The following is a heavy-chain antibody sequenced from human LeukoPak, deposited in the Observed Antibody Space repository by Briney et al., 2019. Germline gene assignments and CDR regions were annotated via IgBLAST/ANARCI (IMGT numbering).Heavy chain of an antibody. J-gene: IGHJ4*02. Sequence: SETLSLTCAVYGGSFSGYYWSWIRQPPGKGLEWIGEISHSGSTNYNPSLKSRVTISVDTSKNQFSLKLSSVTAADTAVYYCARRGVRGVNRNYFDYWGQGTLVTVSS. CDR1: GGSFSGYY. CDR3: ARRGVRGVNRNYFDY. CDR2: ISHSGST. V-gene: IGHV4-34*01. D-gene: IGHD3-10*01.